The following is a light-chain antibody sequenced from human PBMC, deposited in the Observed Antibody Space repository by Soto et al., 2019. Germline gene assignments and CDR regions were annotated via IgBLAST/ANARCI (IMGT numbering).Light chain of an antibody. CDR3: QQDNNWPPLT. J-gene: IGKJ4*01. CDR1: QSVSVN. Sequence: EIVMTQSPATLSVSPGERATLSCRASQSVSVNLAWYQQKPGQPPRLLIYGASTSATGIPARFSGSGSGTEFTLTINSLQSEDFAVYYCQQDNNWPPLTFGGGTKVEIK. CDR2: GAS. V-gene: IGKV3-15*01.